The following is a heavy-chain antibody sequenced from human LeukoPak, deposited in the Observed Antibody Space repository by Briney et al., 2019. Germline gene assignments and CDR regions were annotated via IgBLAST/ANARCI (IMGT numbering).Heavy chain of an antibody. J-gene: IGHJ4*02. CDR1: GGSFSGYY. CDR3: ASKEGGGGYDTYYFDY. V-gene: IGHV4-34*01. D-gene: IGHD5-12*01. CDR2: INHSGST. Sequence: SETLSLTCAVYGGSFSGYYWSWIRQPPGKGLEWIGEINHSGSTNYNPSLKSRVTISVDTSKNQFSLKLSSVTAADTAVYYCASKEGGGGYDTYYFDYWGQGTLVTVSS.